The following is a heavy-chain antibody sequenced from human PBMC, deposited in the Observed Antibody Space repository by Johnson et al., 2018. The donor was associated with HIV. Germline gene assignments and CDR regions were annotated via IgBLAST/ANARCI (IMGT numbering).Heavy chain of an antibody. CDR3: ARAERGAFDI. CDR1: GFTFDDHA. Sequence: LVESGGVVVQPGGSLTLSCAASGFTFDDHAMHWVRKAPGQGLEWVSLISWDGGSTYYVDAVKGRFTISRDSAKNSLFRQMNSLRADDTAVYYCARAERGAFDIWGQGTMVTVSS. CDR2: ISWDGGST. V-gene: IGHV3-43D*03. J-gene: IGHJ3*02.